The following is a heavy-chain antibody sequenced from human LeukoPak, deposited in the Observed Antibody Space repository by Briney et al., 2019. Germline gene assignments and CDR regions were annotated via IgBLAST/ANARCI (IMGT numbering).Heavy chain of an antibody. CDR1: GFTFTRYT. D-gene: IGHD2-21*01. V-gene: IGHV3-30*04. Sequence: GGSLRLSCAASGFTFTRYTMHWVRQAPGKGLEWGAVVLYDGSNKYYADSVKGRFTLSRDNSKNTLSLQMNTLRADDTAVYYCVRDNYGGILDFWGQGTLVTVSS. CDR2: VLYDGSNK. CDR3: VRDNYGGILDF. J-gene: IGHJ4*02.